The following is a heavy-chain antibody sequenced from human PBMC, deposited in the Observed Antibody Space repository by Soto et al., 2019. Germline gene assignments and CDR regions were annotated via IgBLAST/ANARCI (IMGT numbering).Heavy chain of an antibody. J-gene: IGHJ5*02. D-gene: IGHD4-17*01. V-gene: IGHV4-31*03. CDR1: GGSISSGGYY. CDR3: ARGGSGGRGLRNNWFDP. Sequence: QVQLQESGPGLVKPSQTLSRTCTVSGGSISSGGYYWSWIRQHPGKGLEWIGYIYYSGSTYYNPSLKSRVTISVDTSKNQFSLKLSSVTAADTAVYYCARGGSGGRGLRNNWFDPWGQGTLVTVSS. CDR2: IYYSGST.